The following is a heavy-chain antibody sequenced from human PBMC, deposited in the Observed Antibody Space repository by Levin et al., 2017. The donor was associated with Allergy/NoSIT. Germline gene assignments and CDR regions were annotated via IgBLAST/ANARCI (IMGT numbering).Heavy chain of an antibody. D-gene: IGHD3-10*01. J-gene: IGHJ5*02. V-gene: IGHV3-11*01. CDR3: ARTEVLLWFGESPGWFDP. CDR1: GFTFSDYY. CDR2: ISSSGSTI. Sequence: GGSLRLSCAASGFTFSDYYMSWIRQAPGKGLEWVSYISSSGSTIYYADSVKGRFTISRDNAKNSLYLQMNSLRAEDTAVYYCARTEVLLWFGESPGWFDPWGQGTLVTVSS.